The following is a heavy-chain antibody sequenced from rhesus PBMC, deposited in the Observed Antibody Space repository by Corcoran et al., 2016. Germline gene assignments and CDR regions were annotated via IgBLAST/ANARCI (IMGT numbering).Heavy chain of an antibody. V-gene: IGHV4-106*01. D-gene: IGHD2-2*01. J-gene: IGHJ4*01. CDR1: GGSISDSYY. CDR3: ATHYCTSTTCYVEGYFDY. CDR2: IYGSGGRT. Sequence: QVQLQESGPGLVKPSETLSLTCAVSGGSISDSYYWSWIRQPPGKGLEWIGYIYGSGGRTYYNPSIKGRDTISTDPSKHQFSLKLSSVTAADTAVYYCATHYCTSTTCYVEGYFDYWGQGVLVTVSS.